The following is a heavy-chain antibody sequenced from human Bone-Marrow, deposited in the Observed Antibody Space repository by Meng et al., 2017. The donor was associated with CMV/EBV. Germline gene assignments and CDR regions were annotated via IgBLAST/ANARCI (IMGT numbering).Heavy chain of an antibody. CDR1: GFTFSGSS. CDR3: TRQGIYWAIDI. J-gene: IGHJ3*02. Sequence: GESLKISCAASGFTFSGSSMHWVRQASGKGLEWVGHIRSKPNNYATTYAASVKGRFTISRDDSKNTAYLQMNSLTTEDTAVYYRTRQGIYWAIDIWGQGTMVTVSS. D-gene: IGHD3-3*02. V-gene: IGHV3-73*01. CDR2: IRSKPNNYAT.